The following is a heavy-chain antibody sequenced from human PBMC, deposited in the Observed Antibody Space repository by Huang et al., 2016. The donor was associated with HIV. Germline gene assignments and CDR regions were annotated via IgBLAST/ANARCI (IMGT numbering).Heavy chain of an antibody. J-gene: IGHJ6*02. V-gene: IGHV4-34*02. CDR1: GGSFTGNY. Sequence: QMQLQQRGAGLLKPSETLSLTCGVSGGSFTGNYLTWIRQAPGKGLEWIGEVNDSGATNSNPSLNGRVNISRDKSNRELSLNLRSVTAADTAVYYCARQWTILEWLLGLDVWGQGTTVIVSS. CDR2: VNDSGAT. CDR3: ARQWTILEWLLGLDV. D-gene: IGHD3-3*01.